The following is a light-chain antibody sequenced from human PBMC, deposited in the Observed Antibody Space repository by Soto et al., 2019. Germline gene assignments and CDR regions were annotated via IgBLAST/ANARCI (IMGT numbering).Light chain of an antibody. CDR2: GAS. CDR1: QSVNIY. V-gene: IGKV3D-15*01. CDR3: QQYNSSPPIT. J-gene: IGKJ5*01. Sequence: EIVMTQSPATLSLSPGERATLSCRASQSVNIYLAWYQQKPGQAPRLLIYGASSRATGIPDRFSGSGSGTEFTLTISSLQSEDFAVYYCQQYNSSPPITFGQGTRLEIK.